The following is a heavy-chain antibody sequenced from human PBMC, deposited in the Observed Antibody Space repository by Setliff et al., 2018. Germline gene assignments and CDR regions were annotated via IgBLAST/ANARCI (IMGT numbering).Heavy chain of an antibody. D-gene: IGHD3-3*01. V-gene: IGHV1-46*01. Sequence: GASVKVSCKASGYAFTTYYMHWVRQAPGQGLEWIGVINPSDGSTTYAQKFQGRVTMTRDTSTNTVYMQLSSLRSEDTAVYYCARENMAKNFWGEHSDDWGQGTLVTVSS. CDR2: INPSDGST. CDR1: GYAFTTYY. CDR3: ARENMAKNFWGEHSDD. J-gene: IGHJ4*02.